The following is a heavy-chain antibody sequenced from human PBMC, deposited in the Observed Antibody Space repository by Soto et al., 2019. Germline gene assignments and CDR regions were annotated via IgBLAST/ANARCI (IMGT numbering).Heavy chain of an antibody. V-gene: IGHV3-23*01. CDR2: ISGSGGST. D-gene: IGHD1-26*01. J-gene: IGHJ4*02. CDR1: GFTFSSYA. Sequence: EVQLLESGGGLVQPGGSLRLSCAASGFTFSSYAMSWVRQAPGKGLEWVSVISGSGGSTYYADSVKGRFTISRDNSKNTLYLQMNSLRAEDTAGHYCAKRGSGSQFDYWGQGTLVTVSS. CDR3: AKRGSGSQFDY.